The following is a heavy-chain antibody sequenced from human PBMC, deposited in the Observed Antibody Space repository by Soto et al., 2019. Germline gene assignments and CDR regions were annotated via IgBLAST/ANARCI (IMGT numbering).Heavy chain of an antibody. CDR2: IRSKAYGGTT. J-gene: IGHJ4*02. Sequence: GGSLSLSCTASGFTFGDYAMSWFRQAPGKGLEWVGFIRSKAYGGTTEYAASVKGIFTISRDDSKSIAYLQMNSLKTEGAAVYYWTREFKVSVSGSYYNFDYWGQGTLVTVSS. CDR3: TREFKVSVSGSYYNFDY. CDR1: GFTFGDYA. V-gene: IGHV3-49*03. D-gene: IGHD3-10*01.